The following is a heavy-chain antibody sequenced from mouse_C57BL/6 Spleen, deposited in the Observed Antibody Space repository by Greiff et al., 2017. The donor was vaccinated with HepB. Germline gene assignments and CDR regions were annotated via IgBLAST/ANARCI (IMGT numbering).Heavy chain of an antibody. V-gene: IGHV1-26*01. Sequence: EVQLQQSGPELVKPGASVKISCKASGYTFTDYYMNWVKQSHGKSLEWIGDINPNNGGTSYNQKFKGKATLTVDKSSSTAYMELRSLTSEDSAVYYCARYSPPGTYYAMDYRGQGTSVTVSS. CDR3: ARYSPPGTYYAMDY. CDR2: INPNNGGT. CDR1: GYTFTDYY. J-gene: IGHJ4*01. D-gene: IGHD3-3*01.